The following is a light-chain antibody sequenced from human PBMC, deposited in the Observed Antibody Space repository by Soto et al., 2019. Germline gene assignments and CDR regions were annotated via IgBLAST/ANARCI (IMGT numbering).Light chain of an antibody. J-gene: IGKJ1*01. V-gene: IGKV1-5*03. CDR3: QQYNSFPWT. CDR2: KAS. Sequence: DTQMTQSPSTLSASVGDRVTITCRASQSISSWLAWYQQKPGKAPKLLIYKASTLESGVPSNFSGSGSGTEFTLTISSLQPEDFATYYCQQYNSFPWTFGQGTRWLS. CDR1: QSISSW.